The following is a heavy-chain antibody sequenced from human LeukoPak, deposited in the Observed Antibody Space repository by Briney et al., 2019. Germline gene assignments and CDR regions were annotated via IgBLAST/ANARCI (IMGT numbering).Heavy chain of an antibody. CDR3: AGHISGTFSGLWA. V-gene: IGHV3-7*01. D-gene: IGHD1-7*01. CDR2: IKEDGSEK. J-gene: IGHJ5*02. CDR1: GFTFSSYW. Sequence: GGSLRLSCVVSGFTFSSYWMSWVRQAPGKGLEWVANIKEDGSEKYYVDSVKGRFTISRDNAKNSVYLQMNSLRAEDTALYYCAGHISGTFSGLWAWGQGTLVTVSS.